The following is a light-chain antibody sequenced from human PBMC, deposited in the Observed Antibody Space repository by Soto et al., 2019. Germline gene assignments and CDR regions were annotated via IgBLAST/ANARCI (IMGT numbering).Light chain of an antibody. CDR3: QSYDSSNHVV. V-gene: IGLV6-57*04. J-gene: IGLJ2*01. CDR2: EDN. Sequence: NFMLTQPLSVSESPGKTVTISCTRSSGSIASNYVQWYQQRPGSAPTTVIYEDNQRPSGVPDRFSGSIDSSSNSASLTISGLKTEDEADYYCQSYDSSNHVVFGGGTKLTVL. CDR1: SGSIASNY.